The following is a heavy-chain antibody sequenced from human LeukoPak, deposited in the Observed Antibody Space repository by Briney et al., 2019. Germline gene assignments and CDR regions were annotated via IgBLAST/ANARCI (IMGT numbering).Heavy chain of an antibody. CDR1: GFTFSSYG. D-gene: IGHD6-13*01. V-gene: IGHV3-30*02. CDR3: AKDAGYSSSPIFQH. CDR2: IRYDGSNK. Sequence: GGSLRLSCAASGFTFSSYGMHWVRQAPGKGLEWVAFIRYDGSNKYYADSVKGRFTISRDNSKNTLYLQMNSLRAEDTAVYYCAKDAGYSSSPIFQHWGQGTLVTVSS. J-gene: IGHJ1*01.